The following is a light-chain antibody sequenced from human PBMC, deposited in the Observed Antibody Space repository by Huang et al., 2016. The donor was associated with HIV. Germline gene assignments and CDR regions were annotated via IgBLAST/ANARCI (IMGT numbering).Light chain of an antibody. CDR2: GAS. Sequence: IVMTQSPVTLSVSPGERATLSCRASAGVWNNVAWYQQRPGQTPRLRIHGASTRHTGVPAKFSGRGSGTEFTLTITNLQPEDSAVYYCQHYNNWPPWTFGPGTQVEI. V-gene: IGKV3D-15*01. CDR1: AGVWNN. J-gene: IGKJ1*01. CDR3: QHYNNWPPWT.